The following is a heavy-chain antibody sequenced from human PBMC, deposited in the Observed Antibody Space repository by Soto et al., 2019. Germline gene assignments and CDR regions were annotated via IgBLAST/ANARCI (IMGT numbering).Heavy chain of an antibody. J-gene: IGHJ4*02. CDR2: INPNSGGT. D-gene: IGHD3-16*01. V-gene: IGHV1-2*02. CDR1: GYTFTGYY. CDR3: ARERKPLFGGAPFDY. Sequence: QVQLVQSGAEVKKPGASVKVSCKASGYTFTGYYMHWVRQAPGQGLEWMGWINPNSGGTNYAQKFQGRVTMTRDTSISTAYMELSRLRSDDTAVYYCARERKPLFGGAPFDYWGQGTLVTVSS.